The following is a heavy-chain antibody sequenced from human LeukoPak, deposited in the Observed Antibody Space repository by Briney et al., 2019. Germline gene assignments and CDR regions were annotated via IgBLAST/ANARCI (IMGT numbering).Heavy chain of an antibody. J-gene: IGHJ6*03. Sequence: KPSETLSLTCTVSGGSISSGSYYWSWIRQPAGKGLEWIGRIHTSGSTNYNPSLKSRVTISVDTSKNQFSLKLSSVTAADTAVYYCARDIGLWFGESYYYYYYMDVWGKGTTVTVSS. V-gene: IGHV4-61*02. CDR3: ARDIGLWFGESYYYYYYMDV. CDR1: GGSISSGSYY. CDR2: IHTSGST. D-gene: IGHD3-10*01.